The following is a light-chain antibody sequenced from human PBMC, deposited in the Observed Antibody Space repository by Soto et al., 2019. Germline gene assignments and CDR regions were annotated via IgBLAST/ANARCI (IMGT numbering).Light chain of an antibody. V-gene: IGLV2-14*03. CDR3: CSHITTNTRHIV. J-gene: IGLJ1*01. Sequence: QSVLTEPASVSGSPGQSITISCTGTSSDVGGYNYVSWYQHHPGKAPKLMIYDVSNRPSGVSNRFSGSKSGNTASLTISGLQPEDEADYYCCSHITTNTRHIVSGTGTKVTV. CDR1: SSDVGGYNY. CDR2: DVS.